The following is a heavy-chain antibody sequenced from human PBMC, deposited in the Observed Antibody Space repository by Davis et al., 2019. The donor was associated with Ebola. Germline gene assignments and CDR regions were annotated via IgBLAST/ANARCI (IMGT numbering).Heavy chain of an antibody. Sequence: SVKVSCKASGYTFTGYYMHWVRQAPGQGLEWMGGIIPIFGTANYAQKFQGRVTITADESTSTAYMELSSLRSEDTAVYYCAREVARYDYVWGSYRHIYYFDYWGQGTLVTVSS. V-gene: IGHV1-69*13. J-gene: IGHJ4*02. CDR2: IIPIFGTA. D-gene: IGHD3-16*02. CDR1: GYTFTGYY. CDR3: AREVARYDYVWGSYRHIYYFDY.